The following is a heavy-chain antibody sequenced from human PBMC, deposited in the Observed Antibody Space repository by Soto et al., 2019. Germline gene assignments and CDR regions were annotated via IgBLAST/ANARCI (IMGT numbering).Heavy chain of an antibody. J-gene: IGHJ4*02. CDR2: ISYDGSNK. Sequence: GGSLRLSCAASGFTFSSYAMHWVRQAPGKGLEWVAVISYDGSNKYYADSVKARFTISRDNSKNTLYLQMNSLRAEDTAVYYCARDRVDYDSSGPPHSRFDYWGQGTLVTVSS. D-gene: IGHD3-22*01. CDR3: ARDRVDYDSSGPPHSRFDY. CDR1: GFTFSSYA. V-gene: IGHV3-30-3*01.